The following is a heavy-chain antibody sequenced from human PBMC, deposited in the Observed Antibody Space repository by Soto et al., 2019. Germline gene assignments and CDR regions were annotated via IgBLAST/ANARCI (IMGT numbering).Heavy chain of an antibody. CDR1: GFTFSSYW. CDR2: IKQDGSEK. V-gene: IGHV3-7*01. D-gene: IGHD3-22*01. J-gene: IGHJ4*02. Sequence: PGGSLRLSCAASGFTFSSYWMSWVRQAPGKGLEWVANIKQDGSEKYYVDSVKGRFTISRDNAKNSLYLQMNSLRAEDTAVYYCARSSITMIVVVTRDDYWGQGTLVTVSS. CDR3: ARSSITMIVVVTRDDY.